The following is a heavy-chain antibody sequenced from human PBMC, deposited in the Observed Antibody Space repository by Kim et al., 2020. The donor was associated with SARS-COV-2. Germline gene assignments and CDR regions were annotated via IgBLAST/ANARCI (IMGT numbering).Heavy chain of an antibody. CDR3: ARDSVRHFDY. D-gene: IGHD6-6*01. CDR1: GDSVSSNNVA. V-gene: IGHV6-1*01. CDR2: TYYRTTWYN. J-gene: IGHJ4*02. Sequence: SQTLSLSCAISGDSVSSNNVAWNWIRQSPSRGLEWLGRTYYRTTWYNDYARSVKSRITINPDTSKNQFSLQLNSVTPEDTAVYYCARDSVRHFDYWGQGTLVTVSS.